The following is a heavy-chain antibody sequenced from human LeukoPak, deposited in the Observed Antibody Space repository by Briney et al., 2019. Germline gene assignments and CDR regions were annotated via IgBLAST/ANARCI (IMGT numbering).Heavy chain of an antibody. CDR1: GYTFTGYY. CDR2: INPNSGGT. V-gene: IGHV1-2*02. Sequence: GASVKVSCKASGYTFTGYYMHWVRQAPGQGLEWMGWINPNSGGTNYAQKFQGRVTMTRDTSISTAYMELSRLRSDDTAVYYCAREGPYHYGSGSYSFDYWGQGTLVTVSS. CDR3: AREGPYHYGSGSYSFDY. J-gene: IGHJ4*02. D-gene: IGHD3-10*01.